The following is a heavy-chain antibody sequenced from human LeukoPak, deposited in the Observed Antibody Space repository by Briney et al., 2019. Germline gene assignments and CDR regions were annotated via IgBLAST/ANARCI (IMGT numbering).Heavy chain of an antibody. CDR2: IRYDGSNK. Sequence: GGSLRLSCAASGFTFSSYGMHWVRQAPGKGLEWVAFIRYDGSNKYYADSVKGRFTISRDNAKNTLYLLMNSLRAEDTAVYYYARRAAALGAFDYWGQGTLVTVSS. CDR3: ARRAAALGAFDY. D-gene: IGHD6-13*01. J-gene: IGHJ4*02. CDR1: GFTFSSYG. V-gene: IGHV3-30*02.